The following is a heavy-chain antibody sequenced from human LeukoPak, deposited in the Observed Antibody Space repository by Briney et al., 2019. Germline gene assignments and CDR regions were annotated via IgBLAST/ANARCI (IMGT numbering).Heavy chain of an antibody. CDR1: GYTFTSYA. CDR3: ARDRRLRFLEWSSIGYFQH. CDR2: IRTYDDNA. D-gene: IGHD3-3*01. Sequence: ASVKVSCKASGYTFTSYAMNWVRQAPGQGLEWMGGIRTYDDNANYAERLQGRATMTTDTSTSTAYMELRSLRSDDTAVYYCARDRRLRFLEWSSIGYFQHWGQGTLVTVSS. V-gene: IGHV1-18*01. J-gene: IGHJ1*01.